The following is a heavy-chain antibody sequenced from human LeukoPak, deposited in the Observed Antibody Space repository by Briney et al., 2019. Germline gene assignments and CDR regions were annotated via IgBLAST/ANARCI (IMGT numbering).Heavy chain of an antibody. Sequence: GGSLRLSCAASGFTFSSYNMNWVRQAPGKGPEWVSSITSSSSYIYYADSVKGRFTISRDNAKNMLYLQMNSLRAEDTAVYYCARGTVGDYNWFDSWGQGTPVTVSS. CDR1: GFTFSSYN. D-gene: IGHD3-16*01. CDR3: ARGTVGDYNWFDS. CDR2: ITSSSSYI. V-gene: IGHV3-21*01. J-gene: IGHJ5*01.